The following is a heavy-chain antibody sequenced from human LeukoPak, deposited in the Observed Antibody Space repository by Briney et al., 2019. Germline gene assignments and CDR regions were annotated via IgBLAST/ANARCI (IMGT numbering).Heavy chain of an antibody. Sequence: ASVKVSCKASGYAFTGYYMHWVQQAPGQGLEWMGWINPNSGGTNYAQKFQGRVTMTRDTSISTAYMELSRLRSDDTAVYYCARDLRLRLMAVGYWGQGTLVTVSS. CDR2: INPNSGGT. CDR1: GYAFTGYY. CDR3: ARDLRLRLMAVGY. D-gene: IGHD5-12*01. V-gene: IGHV1-2*02. J-gene: IGHJ4*02.